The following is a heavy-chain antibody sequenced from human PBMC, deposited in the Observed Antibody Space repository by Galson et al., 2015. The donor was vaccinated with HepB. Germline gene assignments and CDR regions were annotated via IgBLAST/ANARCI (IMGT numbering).Heavy chain of an antibody. V-gene: IGHV1-46*03. CDR2: INPSGGST. CDR1: GSTFTSYY. D-gene: IGHD3-3*01. Sequence: SVKVSCKASGSTFTSYYMHWVRQAPGQGLEWMGIINPSGGSTSYAQKFQGRVTMTRDTSTSTVYMELSSLRSEDTAVYYCAREGIFPSPKEVRYYYYYGMDVWGQGTTVTVSS. J-gene: IGHJ6*02. CDR3: AREGIFPSPKEVRYYYYYGMDV.